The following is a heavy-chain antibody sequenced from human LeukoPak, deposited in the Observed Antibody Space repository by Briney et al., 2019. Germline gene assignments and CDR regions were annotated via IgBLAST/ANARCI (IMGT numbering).Heavy chain of an antibody. D-gene: IGHD3-22*01. J-gene: IGHJ5*02. CDR1: GGSISSGDYY. CDR3: AIPYYYDSRIDP. V-gene: IGHV4-30-4*01. Sequence: PSQTLSLTCTVSGGSISSGDYYWSWIRQPPGKGLEWIAYMYYSGSTYYNPSLKSRVTMSADTSKNQLSLKLSSVTAADTAVYYCAIPYYYDSRIDPRGQGILVTVSS. CDR2: MYYSGST.